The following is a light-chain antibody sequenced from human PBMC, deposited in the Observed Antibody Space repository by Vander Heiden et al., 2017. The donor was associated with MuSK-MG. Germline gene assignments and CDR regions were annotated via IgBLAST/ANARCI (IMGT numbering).Light chain of an antibody. CDR2: AAS. Sequence: DIQMTQSPSSLSASVGDRVTITCQATQDINTYLNWYQQKPGKAPKLLIYAASNLETGVPSRFSGSGSATHFTFTITSLQPEDIATYYCQQYDKLPFTFGHGTKVNIK. CDR3: QQYDKLPFT. V-gene: IGKV1-33*01. J-gene: IGKJ3*01. CDR1: QDINTY.